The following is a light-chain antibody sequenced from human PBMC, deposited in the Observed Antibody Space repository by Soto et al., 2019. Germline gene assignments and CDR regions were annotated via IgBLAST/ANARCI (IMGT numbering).Light chain of an antibody. CDR2: GNS. Sequence: QLVLTQPPSVSGAPGQRVTISCTGSSSNIGAGYDVHWYQHLPGTAPKLLIYGNSNRPSGVPDRFSGSKSGTSASLAITGLRAEDEAGYYCQSYDSSLSGVVFGGGTKVTVL. CDR3: QSYDSSLSGVV. V-gene: IGLV1-40*01. J-gene: IGLJ2*01. CDR1: SSNIGAGYD.